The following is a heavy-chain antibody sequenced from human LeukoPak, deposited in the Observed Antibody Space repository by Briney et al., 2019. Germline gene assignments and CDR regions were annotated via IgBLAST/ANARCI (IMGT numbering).Heavy chain of an antibody. CDR2: VGADAET. CDR3: ARGNWAYYASGIYGMDV. D-gene: IGHD3-10*01. J-gene: IGHJ6*02. CDR1: GFTFSTYD. Sequence: PGRSLRLSCAASGFTFSTYDMHWVRQPAGKGLEWVSTVGADAETYYPGSVRGRFTITRDNAKNTLHLQMNSLRAGDTAVYFCARGNWAYYASGIYGMDVWGQGTTVTVSS. V-gene: IGHV3-13*01.